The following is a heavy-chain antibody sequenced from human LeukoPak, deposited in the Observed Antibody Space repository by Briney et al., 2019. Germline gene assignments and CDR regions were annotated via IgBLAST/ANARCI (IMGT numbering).Heavy chain of an antibody. V-gene: IGHV4-4*02. CDR2: IYYSGST. CDR3: ARGTIPVDTAMAVFFDY. J-gene: IGHJ4*02. D-gene: IGHD5-18*01. Sequence: SGTLSLTCAVSGGSISSSNWWSWIRQPPGKGLEWIGYIYYSGSTNYNPSLKSRVTISVDTSKNQFSLKLSSVTAADTAVYYCARGTIPVDTAMAVFFDYWGQGTLVTVSS. CDR1: GGSISSSNW.